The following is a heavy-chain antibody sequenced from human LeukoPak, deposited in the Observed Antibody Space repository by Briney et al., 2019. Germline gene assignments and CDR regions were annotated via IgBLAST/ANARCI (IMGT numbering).Heavy chain of an antibody. CDR2: IYHSGST. Sequence: SQTLSLTCAVSGGSISSGGYSWSWIRQPPGKGLEWIGYIYHSGSTYYSPSLKSRVTISVDRSKNQFSLKLSSVTAADTAVYYCARVYIGYDYWGQGTLVTVSS. D-gene: IGHD1-14*01. CDR1: GGSISSGGYS. CDR3: ARVYIGYDY. V-gene: IGHV4-30-2*01. J-gene: IGHJ4*02.